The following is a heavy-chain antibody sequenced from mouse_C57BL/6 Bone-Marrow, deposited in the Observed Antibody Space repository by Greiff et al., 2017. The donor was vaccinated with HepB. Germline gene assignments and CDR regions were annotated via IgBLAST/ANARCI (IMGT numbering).Heavy chain of an antibody. D-gene: IGHD2-4*01. V-gene: IGHV1-50*01. CDR1: GYTFTSYW. Sequence: QVQLQQPGAELVKPGASVKLSCKASGYTFTSYWMQWVKQRPGQGLEWIGEIDPSDSYTNYNQKFKGKATLTVDTSSSTAYMQLSSLTSEDSAFYYCAFMIKGYWGQGTTLTVSS. CDR2: IDPSDSYT. CDR3: AFMIKGY. J-gene: IGHJ2*01.